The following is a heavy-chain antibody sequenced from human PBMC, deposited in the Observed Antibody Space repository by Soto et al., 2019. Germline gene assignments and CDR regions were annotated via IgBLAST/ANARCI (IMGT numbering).Heavy chain of an antibody. CDR2: IYPGDSDS. CDR1: GYSFTNYW. Sequence: GESLKISCKGSGYSFTNYWIGWVRQMPGKGLEWMGIIYPGDSDSRYRPSFQGQVTFSADKSISTAYLQWSSLKASDTAIYYCARLSGPEHGPSFWGQGTLVTVSS. J-gene: IGHJ4*02. D-gene: IGHD2-2*01. CDR3: ARLSGPEHGPSF. V-gene: IGHV5-51*01.